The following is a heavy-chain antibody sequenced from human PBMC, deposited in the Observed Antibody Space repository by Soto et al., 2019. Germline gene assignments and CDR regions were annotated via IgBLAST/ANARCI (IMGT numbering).Heavy chain of an antibody. CDR3: AIAPETPTIFGGVRPYFFNH. D-gene: IGHD3-3*01. CDR2: IFYSGRF. J-gene: IGHJ4*02. CDR1: GGCSIINSNY. V-gene: IGHV4-31*02. Sequence: GGCSIINSNYWNWNRPRPAQGLEWMGYIFYSGRFYYTPSRRGRVMMSEDTSKNQFYLRLRSVTAADRAVYYCAIAPETPTIFGGVRPYFFNHRGQGTLVTVSS.